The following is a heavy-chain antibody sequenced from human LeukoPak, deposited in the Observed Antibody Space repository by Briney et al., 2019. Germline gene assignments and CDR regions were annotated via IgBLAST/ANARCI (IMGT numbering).Heavy chain of an antibody. V-gene: IGHV3-30-3*01. J-gene: IGHJ4*02. CDR2: ISYDGSNK. CDR1: GFTFSSYA. D-gene: IGHD3-22*01. CDR3: ARGGKIVVVIRAFDY. Sequence: GGSLRLSCAASGFTFSSYAMHWVRQAPGKGLEWVAVISYDGSNKYYADSVKGRFTISRDNSKNTLYLQMNSLRAEDTAVYYCARGGKIVVVIRAFDYWGQGTLVTVSS.